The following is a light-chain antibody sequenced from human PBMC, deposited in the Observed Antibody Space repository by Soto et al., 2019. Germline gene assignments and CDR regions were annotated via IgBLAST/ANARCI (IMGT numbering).Light chain of an antibody. J-gene: IGLJ2*01. CDR1: SSDVGGYNY. CDR2: DVS. CDR3: SSYTSTSVV. Sequence: QSALTQPASVSGSPGQSITISCTGTSSDVGGYNYVSWYQQRPGKAPILMIYDVSYRPSGISNRFSGSKSGNTASLTISGLQAEDEAYYYCSSYTSTSVVFGGGTKLTVL. V-gene: IGLV2-14*01.